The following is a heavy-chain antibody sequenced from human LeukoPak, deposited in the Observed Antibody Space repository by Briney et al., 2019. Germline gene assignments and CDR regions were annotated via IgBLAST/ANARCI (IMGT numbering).Heavy chain of an antibody. V-gene: IGHV3-73*01. CDR2: ISSKVNTYAT. J-gene: IGHJ4*02. CDR3: SSQYNSGSGVIY. CDR1: GFTFSGSA. D-gene: IGHD6-19*01. Sequence: GGSLRLSCAASGFTFSGSAMHWVRQASGKGLEWVGLISSKVNTYATAYAASVKGRFAISRDDSKNTAFLQMNSLEPEDTAVYYCSSQYNSGSGVIYWGQGTLVTVSS.